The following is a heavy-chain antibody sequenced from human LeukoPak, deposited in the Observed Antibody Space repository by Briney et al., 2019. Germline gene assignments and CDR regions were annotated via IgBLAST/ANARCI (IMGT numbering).Heavy chain of an antibody. CDR3: ARGSYCSSTSCYGYGMDV. J-gene: IGHJ6*02. V-gene: IGHV4-59*01. Sequence: PSETLSLTCTVSGDSISSYYWSWIRQPPGKGLEWIGYIYYSGSTTYNPSLKSRLTISVDTSKNHFSLGLSSVTAADTAVYYCARGSYCSSTSCYGYGMDVWGQGTTVTVSS. D-gene: IGHD2-2*01. CDR2: IYYSGST. CDR1: GDSISSYY.